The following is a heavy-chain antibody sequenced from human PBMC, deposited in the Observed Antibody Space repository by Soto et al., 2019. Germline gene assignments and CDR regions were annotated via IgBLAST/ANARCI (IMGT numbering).Heavy chain of an antibody. CDR2: IIPIFGTA. CDR3: ARHAYYYDSSCYSPHWYFDL. V-gene: IGHV1-69*01. J-gene: IGHJ2*01. CDR1: GGTFSSYA. D-gene: IGHD3-22*01. Sequence: QVQLVQSGAEVKKPGSSVKVSCKASGGTFSSYAISWVRQAPGQGLEWMGGIIPIFGTANYAQKFQGRVTITADEFTSTSYMELSSLRSEDSALYYCARHAYYYDSSCYSPHWYFDLWGRGSLVTVSS.